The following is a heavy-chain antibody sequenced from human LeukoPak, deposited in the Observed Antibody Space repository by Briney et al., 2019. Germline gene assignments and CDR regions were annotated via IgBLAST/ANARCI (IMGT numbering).Heavy chain of an antibody. V-gene: IGHV4-30-2*01. J-gene: IGHJ4*02. CDR3: ARVAVMTTVTNLDY. Sequence: SETLSLTCTVSGASISSGGYYWTWIRQPPGKGLEWIGYIYHSGNAYYNPSLKSRVTFSVDRSKNQFSLKLTSVTAADTAVYYCARVAVMTTVTNLDYWGQGTLVTVSS. CDR2: IYHSGNA. CDR1: GASISSGGYY. D-gene: IGHD4-17*01.